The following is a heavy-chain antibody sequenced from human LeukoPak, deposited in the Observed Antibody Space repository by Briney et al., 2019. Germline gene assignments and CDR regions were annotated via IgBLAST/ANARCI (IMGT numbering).Heavy chain of an antibody. Sequence: ASVKVSCKASGHTFTSYYMHWVRQAPGQGLEWMGITNPSGGSTSYAQKFQGRVTMTRDTSTSTVYMELSSLRSEDTAVYYCARNRIAAAGTLDYWGQGTLVTVSS. CDR3: ARNRIAAAGTLDY. CDR2: TNPSGGST. CDR1: GHTFTSYY. J-gene: IGHJ4*02. D-gene: IGHD6-13*01. V-gene: IGHV1-46*01.